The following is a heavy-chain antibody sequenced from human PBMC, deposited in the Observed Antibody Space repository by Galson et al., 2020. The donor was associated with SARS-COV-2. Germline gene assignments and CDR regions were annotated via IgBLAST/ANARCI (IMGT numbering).Heavy chain of an antibody. J-gene: IGHJ5*02. Sequence: GGSLRLSCAASGFTFDDYAMHWVRQAPGKGLEWVSGISWNSGSIGYADSVKGRFTISRDNAKNSLYLQMNSLRAEDTALYYCAKAGWDTTTYQLLSGHWFEPWGQGTLVTVSS. D-gene: IGHD2-2*01. V-gene: IGHV3-9*01. CDR3: AKAGWDTTTYQLLSGHWFEP. CDR1: GFTFDDYA. CDR2: ISWNSGSI.